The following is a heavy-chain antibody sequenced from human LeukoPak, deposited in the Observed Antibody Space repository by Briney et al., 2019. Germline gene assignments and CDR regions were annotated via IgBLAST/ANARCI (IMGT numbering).Heavy chain of an antibody. Sequence: SETLSLTCTVSGGSISSSSYYWGWIRQPPGKGLEWIGSIYCSGSTYYNPSLKSRVTISVDTSKNQFSLKLSSVTPEDTAVYYCVRDQVTLVRGVIRYFDYWGPGTLVTVSS. V-gene: IGHV4-39*02. J-gene: IGHJ4*02. CDR2: IYCSGST. CDR3: VRDQVTLVRGVIRYFDY. D-gene: IGHD3-10*01. CDR1: GGSISSSSYY.